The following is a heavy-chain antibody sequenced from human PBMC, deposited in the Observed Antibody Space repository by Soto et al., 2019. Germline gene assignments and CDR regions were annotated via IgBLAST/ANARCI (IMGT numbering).Heavy chain of an antibody. V-gene: IGHV4-30-4*01. CDR2: FYSGGIT. CDR1: GGSISSGDYY. D-gene: IGHD3-3*01. Sequence: QLQLQESGPGLVRPSQTLSLTCSVSGGSISSGDYYWTWIRQAPGEGLGWVGYFYSGGITNFTPSIYSRLAMTGDTPNNHFSLRLDSLTAADAAVYYWARGLLEAPTKFFDFSSPFVDVWGQGTKVIVSS. CDR3: ARGLLEAPTKFFDFSSPFVDV. J-gene: IGHJ6*02.